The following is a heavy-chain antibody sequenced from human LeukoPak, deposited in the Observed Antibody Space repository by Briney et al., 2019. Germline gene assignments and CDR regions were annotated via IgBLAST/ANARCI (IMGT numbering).Heavy chain of an antibody. Sequence: GASVKGSCKVSGYTLTELSMHWVRQAPGKGLEWMGGFDPEDGETIYAQKLPGRVTMTEDTSTDTAYMELSSLRSEDTAVYYCATDLWALFDYWGQGTLVTVSS. D-gene: IGHD7-27*01. V-gene: IGHV1-24*01. CDR2: FDPEDGET. J-gene: IGHJ4*02. CDR3: ATDLWALFDY. CDR1: GYTLTELS.